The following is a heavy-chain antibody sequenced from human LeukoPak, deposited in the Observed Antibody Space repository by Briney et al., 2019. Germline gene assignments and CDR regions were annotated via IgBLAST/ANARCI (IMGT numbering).Heavy chain of an antibody. D-gene: IGHD3-10*01. V-gene: IGHV3-30*18. J-gene: IGHJ4*02. CDR1: GFTFSNYG. CDR2: ISYDGSNK. Sequence: GGSLRLSCAASGFTFSNYGMHWVRQTPGKGLEWVAIISYDGSNKDYADSVKGRFTISRDNSKNTLYLQMNSLRAEDTAVYYCAKSYYGSGSFFDYWGQGTLVTVPS. CDR3: AKSYYGSGSFFDY.